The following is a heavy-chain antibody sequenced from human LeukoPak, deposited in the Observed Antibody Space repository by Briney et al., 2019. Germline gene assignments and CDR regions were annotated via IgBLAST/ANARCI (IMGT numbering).Heavy chain of an antibody. J-gene: IGHJ4*02. V-gene: IGHV3-64*01. CDR2: ISSNGGST. CDR1: GFTFSSYA. CDR3: ARDRDYYDSSDYFDY. Sequence: GSLRLSCAASGFTFSSYAMHWVRQAPGKGLEYVSVISSNGGSTYYANSVKGRFTISRDNSKNTLYHQVGSLRAEDTAVYYCARDRDYYDSSDYFDYWAREPWSPSPQ. D-gene: IGHD3-22*01.